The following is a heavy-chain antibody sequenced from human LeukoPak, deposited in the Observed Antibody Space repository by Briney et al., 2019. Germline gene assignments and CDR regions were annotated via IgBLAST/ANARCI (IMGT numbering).Heavy chain of an antibody. D-gene: IGHD2-2*01. Sequence: ASVKVSCKASGYTFTGYYIHWVRQAPGRGLEWMGWISPNSGGTKYAQNFQGRVTMTRDTSISTAYMELNRLRSDDTAVYYCARGDCSTISCPFDPWDQGTLVTVSS. CDR2: ISPNSGGT. CDR3: ARGDCSTISCPFDP. J-gene: IGHJ5*02. V-gene: IGHV1-2*02. CDR1: GYTFTGYY.